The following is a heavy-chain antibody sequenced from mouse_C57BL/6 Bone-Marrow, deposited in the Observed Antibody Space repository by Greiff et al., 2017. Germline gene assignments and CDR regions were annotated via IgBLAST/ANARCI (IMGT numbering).Heavy chain of an antibody. CDR1: GYTFTDYE. J-gene: IGHJ2*01. Sequence: VQLQQSGAELVRPGASVTLSCKASGYTFTDYEMHWVKQTPVHGLEWIGAIDPETGGTAYNQKFKGKAILTADKSSSTAYMELRSLTSEDSAVYYGTRIGIYYNLDYWGQGTTLTVSS. CDR3: TRIGIYYNLDY. CDR2: IDPETGGT. V-gene: IGHV1-15*01. D-gene: IGHD2-1*01.